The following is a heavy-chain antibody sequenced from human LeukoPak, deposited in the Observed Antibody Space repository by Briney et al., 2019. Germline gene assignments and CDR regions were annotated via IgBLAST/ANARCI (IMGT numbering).Heavy chain of an antibody. V-gene: IGHV4-39*01. CDR1: GGSISSSSYY. J-gene: IGHJ4*02. CDR2: IYYSGST. D-gene: IGHD2-21*02. Sequence: LETLSLTCTVSGGSISSSSYYWGWIRQPPGKGLEWIGSIYYSGSTYYNPSLKSRVTISVDTSRNQFSLKLSSVTAADTAVYYCARHAYCGGDCYSPPGFDYWGQGTLVTVSS. CDR3: ARHAYCGGDCYSPPGFDY.